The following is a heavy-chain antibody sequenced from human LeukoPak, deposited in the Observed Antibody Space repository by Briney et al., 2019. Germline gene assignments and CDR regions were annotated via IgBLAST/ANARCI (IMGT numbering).Heavy chain of an antibody. V-gene: IGHV1-2*02. Sequence: ASVRVSCKASGYTFTGYFMHWVRQAHGQGLEWMGWINPNTGGTKYAQKFQGRVTMTRDTSIGTAYMELSTVTSDNTAVYFCARVHATGYFSLDLGYWGQGTLVTVSS. CDR3: ARVHATGYFSLDLGY. J-gene: IGHJ4*02. CDR1: GYTFTGYF. D-gene: IGHD3-9*01. CDR2: INPNTGGT.